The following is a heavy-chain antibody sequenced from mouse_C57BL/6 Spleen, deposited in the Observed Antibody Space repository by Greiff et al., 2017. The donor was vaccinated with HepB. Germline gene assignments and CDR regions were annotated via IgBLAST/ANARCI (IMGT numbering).Heavy chain of an antibody. Sequence: QVQLQQPGAELVMPGASVKLSCKASGYTFTSYWMHWVKQRPGQGLEWIGEIDPSDSYTNYNQKFKGKSTLTVDKSSSTAYMQISSLTSEDSAVYYCARDYGRSWDYSMDYWGQGTSVTVSS. CDR1: GYTFTSYW. V-gene: IGHV1-69*01. J-gene: IGHJ4*01. D-gene: IGHD1-1*01. CDR3: ARDYGRSWDYSMDY. CDR2: IDPSDSYT.